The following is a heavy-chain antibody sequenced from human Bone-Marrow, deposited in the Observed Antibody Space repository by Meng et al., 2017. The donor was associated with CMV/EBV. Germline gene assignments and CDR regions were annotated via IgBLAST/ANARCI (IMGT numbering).Heavy chain of an antibody. Sequence: QITLKESGPTLXXXXXTXTLXXXFSGFSLSTSGVGVGWIRQPPGKALEWLALIYWDDDKRYSPSLKSRLTITKDTSKNQVVLTMTNMDPVDTATYYCAHSRATPSLWYFDLWGRGTLVTVSS. D-gene: IGHD5-12*01. CDR3: AHSRATPSLWYFDL. V-gene: IGHV2-5*02. CDR1: GFSLSTSGVG. J-gene: IGHJ2*01. CDR2: IYWDDDK.